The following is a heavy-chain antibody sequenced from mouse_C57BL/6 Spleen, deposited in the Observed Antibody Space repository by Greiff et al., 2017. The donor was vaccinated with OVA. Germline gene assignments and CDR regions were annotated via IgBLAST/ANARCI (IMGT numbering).Heavy chain of an antibody. CDR1: GYTFTSYW. Sequence: VKLQQPGAELVRPGSSVKLSCKASGYTFTSYWMDWVKQRPGQGLEWIGNIYPSDSETHYNQKFKDKATLTVDKSSSTAYMQLSSLTSEDSAVYYCAREYYGSSHYFDYWGQGTTLTVSS. D-gene: IGHD1-1*01. CDR2: IYPSDSET. V-gene: IGHV1-61*01. J-gene: IGHJ2*01. CDR3: AREYYGSSHYFDY.